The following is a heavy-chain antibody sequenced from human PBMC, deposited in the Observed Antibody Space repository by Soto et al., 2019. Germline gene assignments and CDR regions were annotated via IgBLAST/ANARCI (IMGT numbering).Heavy chain of an antibody. D-gene: IGHD1-1*01. CDR1: GYTFNSFD. CDR3: ARDNSTLNWFDP. Sequence: GASVKVSCKASGYTFNSFDINWVRQATGQGPEWMGRISPNSGIANYAEKFQGRVTITTDKSTSTAYMELHSLRSEDTAVYYCARDNSTLNWFDPWGQGTLVTVSS. J-gene: IGHJ5*02. CDR2: ISPNSGIA. V-gene: IGHV1-69*04.